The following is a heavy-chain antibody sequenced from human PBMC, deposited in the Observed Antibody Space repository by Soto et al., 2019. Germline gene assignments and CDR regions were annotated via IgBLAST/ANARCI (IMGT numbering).Heavy chain of an antibody. CDR3: AGTVRGSDDFWSGYPGDDACDI. CDR2: ISAYNGNT. D-gene: IGHD3-3*01. Sequence: QVQLVQSGAEVKKPGASVKVSCKASGYTFTSYGISWVRQAPGQGLEWMGWISAYNGNTNYAQKRERRVTMTKYTSTSKAYMELRSLKSDDTAVYYCAGTVRGSDDFWSGYPGDDACDIWGQGTMVTVSS. J-gene: IGHJ3*02. V-gene: IGHV1-18*01. CDR1: GYTFTSYG.